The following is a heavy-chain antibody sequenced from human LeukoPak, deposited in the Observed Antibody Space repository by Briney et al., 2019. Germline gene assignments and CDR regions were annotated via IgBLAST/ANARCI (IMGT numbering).Heavy chain of an antibody. J-gene: IGHJ4*02. V-gene: IGHV3-23*01. CDR3: AKVGFSEMEWLLYSDH. CDR2: ISGSSGHT. D-gene: IGHD3-3*01. CDR1: GFTFNNFS. Sequence: GGSLRLSCEASGFTFNNFSMHWVRQAPGKGLEWVSAISGSSGHTYYADSVKGRFTISRDNSKNTLYLQMNSLRAEDTAVYYCAKVGFSEMEWLLYSDHWGQGTLVTVSS.